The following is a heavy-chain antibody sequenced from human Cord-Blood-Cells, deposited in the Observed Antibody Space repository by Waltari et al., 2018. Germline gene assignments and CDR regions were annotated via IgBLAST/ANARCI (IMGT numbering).Heavy chain of an antibody. J-gene: IGHJ4*02. CDR1: GYTFTGYY. D-gene: IGHD3-16*01. V-gene: IGHV1-2*02. CDR2: INPNSGGK. Sequence: QVQLVQSGAEVKKPGASVKVSCKASGYTFTGYYMPWVRQAPGQGLEWMGWINPNSGGKNYAQKFQGRVTMTRDTSISTAYMERSRLRSDDTAVYYCAREPGGKGGDYWGQGTLVTVSS. CDR3: AREPGGKGGDY.